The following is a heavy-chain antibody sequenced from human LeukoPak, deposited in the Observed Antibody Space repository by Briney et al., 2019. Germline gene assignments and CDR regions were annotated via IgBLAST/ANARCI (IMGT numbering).Heavy chain of an antibody. CDR3: AYSSGWYRPDAFDI. CDR2: INHSGST. J-gene: IGHJ3*02. D-gene: IGHD6-19*01. CDR1: GGSFSGYY. Sequence: SETLSLTCAVYGGSFSGYYWSWIRQPPGKGLEWIGEINHSGSTNYNPSLTSRVTISVDTSKNQFSLKLSSVTAADTAVYYCAYSSGWYRPDAFDIWGQGTMVTVSS. V-gene: IGHV4-34*01.